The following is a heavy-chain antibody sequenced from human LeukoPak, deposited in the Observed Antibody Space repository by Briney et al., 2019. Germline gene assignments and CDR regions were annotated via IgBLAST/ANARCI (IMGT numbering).Heavy chain of an antibody. Sequence: ASVKVSCKASGYTFTSHYMHWVRQAPGQGLEWMGIINPSGGSTSYAQKFQGRVAMTRDTSISTAYMELRGLRSEDTAVYYCVRDAEGAAISVNYWFDPWGQGTLVTVSS. CDR1: GYTFTSHY. J-gene: IGHJ5*02. CDR3: VRDAEGAAISVNYWFDP. CDR2: INPSGGST. V-gene: IGHV1-46*01. D-gene: IGHD2-2*02.